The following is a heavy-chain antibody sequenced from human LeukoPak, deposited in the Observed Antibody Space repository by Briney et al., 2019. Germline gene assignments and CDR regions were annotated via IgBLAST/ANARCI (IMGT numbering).Heavy chain of an antibody. V-gene: IGHV4-30-4*01. J-gene: IGHJ4*02. D-gene: IGHD2-2*02. CDR3: ARGEIYPLWV. CDR1: GGSIRRGGYY. Sequence: SSQTLSLTCTVSGGSIRRGGYYWNWIHQPPGKAREWIGCIYYRGSNYSSTSLKSRLTMSVDTSRNQFFLKLSSVTAADRAVYYCARGEIYPLWVWGQGTLVTVSS. CDR2: IYYRGSN.